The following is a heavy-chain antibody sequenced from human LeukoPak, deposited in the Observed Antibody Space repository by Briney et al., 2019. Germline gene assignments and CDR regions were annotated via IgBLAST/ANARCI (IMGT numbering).Heavy chain of an antibody. J-gene: IGHJ6*03. Sequence: SETLSLTCAVYGGFFSGYYWSWIRQPPGKGLEWIGEINHSGSTNYNPSLKSRVTMSVDTSKNQFSLKLTSVTAADTAVYARGGGDYYMDVWDIGTTVTVSS. CDR1: GGFFSGYY. CDR2: INHSGST. V-gene: IGHV4-34*01. D-gene: IGHD4-17*01. CDR3: GGGDYYMDV.